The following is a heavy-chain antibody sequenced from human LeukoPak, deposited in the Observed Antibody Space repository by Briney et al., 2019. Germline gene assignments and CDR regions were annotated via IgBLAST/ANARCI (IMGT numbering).Heavy chain of an antibody. CDR2: IIPILGIA. CDR1: GGTFSSYA. CDR3: AQDTAMVIHKH. V-gene: IGHV1-69*04. D-gene: IGHD5-18*01. Sequence: SVKVSCKASGGTFSSYAISWVRQAPGQGLEWVGRIIPILGIANYAQKFQGRVTITADKSTSTAYMELSSLRSEDTAVYYCAQDTAMVIHKHWGQGTLVTVSS. J-gene: IGHJ1*01.